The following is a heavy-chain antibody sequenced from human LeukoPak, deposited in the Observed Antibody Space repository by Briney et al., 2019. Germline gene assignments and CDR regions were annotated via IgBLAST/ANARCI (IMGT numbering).Heavy chain of an antibody. CDR1: GFSLSTSGMC. D-gene: IGHD3-10*01. J-gene: IGHJ5*02. V-gene: IGHV2-70*01. Sequence: SGPALVKPTQTLTLTCTFSGFSLSTSGMCVSWIRHPPGKALEWLALIDWDDDKYYSTSLRTRLTISKDTSKNQVVLTMTNMDPVDTATYYCARTNKPVDYGSGSYYIWPWFDPWGQGTLVTVSS. CDR3: ARTNKPVDYGSGSYYIWPWFDP. CDR2: IDWDDDK.